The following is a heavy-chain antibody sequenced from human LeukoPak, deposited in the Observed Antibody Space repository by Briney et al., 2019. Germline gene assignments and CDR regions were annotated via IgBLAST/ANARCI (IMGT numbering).Heavy chain of an antibody. J-gene: IGHJ6*03. Sequence: PGGSLRLSCAASAFTFSDYWMTWVRQAPGKGLERVANIKEDGSEKYYVDSVKGRFTISRDNAKNSLYLQMNSLRAEDTAVYYCARVGLWRIAAAGAYYYYMDVWGKGTTVTVSS. V-gene: IGHV3-7*03. CDR3: ARVGLWRIAAAGAYYYYMDV. D-gene: IGHD6-13*01. CDR1: AFTFSDYW. CDR2: IKEDGSEK.